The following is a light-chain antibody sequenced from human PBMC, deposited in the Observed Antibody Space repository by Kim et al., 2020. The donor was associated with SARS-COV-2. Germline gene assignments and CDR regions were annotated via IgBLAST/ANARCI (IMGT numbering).Light chain of an antibody. CDR3: QQYDDWPPWT. V-gene: IGKV3-15*01. CDR2: GAS. CDR1: QSVSDN. Sequence: LVERATLSCRASQSVSDNLAWYQQKPGQAPRLLIYGASTRATGIPARFSGSGSGTEFTLTISSLQSEDSAVYYCQQYDDWPPWTFGQGTKVDIK. J-gene: IGKJ1*01.